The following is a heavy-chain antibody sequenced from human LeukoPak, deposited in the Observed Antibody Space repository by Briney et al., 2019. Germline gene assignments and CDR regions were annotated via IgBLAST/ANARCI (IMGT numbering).Heavy chain of an antibody. Sequence: GGSLRLSCAVSGFTFSSYWMHWVRQAPGKGLIWVSHINNDGSNTRYADSVKGRFTISRDNSKNTLYLQMNSLRTEDTAVYYCAKEGTGGFDYWGQGTLVTVSS. J-gene: IGHJ4*02. CDR1: GFTFSSYW. D-gene: IGHD1-1*01. CDR3: AKEGTGGFDY. CDR2: INNDGSNT. V-gene: IGHV3-74*01.